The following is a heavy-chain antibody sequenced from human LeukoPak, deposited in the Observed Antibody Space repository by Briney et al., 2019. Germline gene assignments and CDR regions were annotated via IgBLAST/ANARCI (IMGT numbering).Heavy chain of an antibody. CDR1: GGSINSITNY. J-gene: IGHJ4*02. V-gene: IGHV4-39*07. CDR2: IYYSGST. D-gene: IGHD6-19*01. Sequence: PSETLSLTCTVSGGSINSITNYWGWIRQPPGKGLEWIGSIYYSGSTYYNPSLKSRVTISVDTSKNQFSLKLSSVTAADTAVYYCARRPHARQWLVRGNFDYWGQGTLVTVSS. CDR3: ARRPHARQWLVRGNFDY.